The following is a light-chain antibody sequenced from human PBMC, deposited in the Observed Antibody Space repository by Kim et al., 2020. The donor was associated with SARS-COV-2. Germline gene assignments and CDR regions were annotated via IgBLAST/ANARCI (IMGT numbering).Light chain of an antibody. CDR1: QSVIRS. CDR3: QQRSNWPLT. Sequence: FSPGERATLSRRDSQSVIRSFYWHQQKPGQAPMLLIYEATKRATGIPARFSGSGSGTDFTLTISSLEPEDFAVYYCQQRSNWPLTFGGGTKVDIK. V-gene: IGKV3-11*01. J-gene: IGKJ4*01. CDR2: EAT.